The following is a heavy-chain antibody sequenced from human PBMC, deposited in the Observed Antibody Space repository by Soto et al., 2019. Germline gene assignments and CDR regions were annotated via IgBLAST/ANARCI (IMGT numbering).Heavy chain of an antibody. CDR2: IYYSGST. D-gene: IGHD3-10*01. Sequence: SETLSLTCTVSGGSISSYYWSWIRQPPGKGLEWIGYIYYSGSTNYNPSLKRRVTISVDTSKNQFSLKLSSVTAADTAVYYCARDYYASGYLNWFDPWGQGTLVTVSS. CDR3: ARDYYASGYLNWFDP. CDR1: GGSISSYY. V-gene: IGHV4-59*01. J-gene: IGHJ5*02.